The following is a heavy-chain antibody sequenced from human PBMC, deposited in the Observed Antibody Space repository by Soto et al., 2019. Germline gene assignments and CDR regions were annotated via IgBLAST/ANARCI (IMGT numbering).Heavy chain of an antibody. D-gene: IGHD2-15*01. CDR1: GGSFSGYY. CDR2: INHSGST. J-gene: IGHJ4*02. CDR3: ARFAVAATINDY. Sequence: SETLSLTCAVYGGSFSGYYWSWIRQPPGKGLEWIGEINHSGSTNYNPSLKSRVTISVDTSKNQFSLKLSSVTAADTAVYYCARFAVAATINDYWGQGTLVTVSS. V-gene: IGHV4-34*01.